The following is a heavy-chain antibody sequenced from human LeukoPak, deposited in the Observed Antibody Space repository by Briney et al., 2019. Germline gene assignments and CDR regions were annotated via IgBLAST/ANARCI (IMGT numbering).Heavy chain of an antibody. Sequence: GGSLTLSCAASGFTFSSYAMNWVRQAPGKGLEWVSSISTSSTYIYYADSVKGRFTISRDNAKNSLYLQMNSLRAEDTAVYYCARDGGSGSDDAFDIWGQGTLVTVSS. D-gene: IGHD3-22*01. CDR2: ISTSSTYI. V-gene: IGHV3-21*01. CDR3: ARDGGSGSDDAFDI. J-gene: IGHJ3*02. CDR1: GFTFSSYA.